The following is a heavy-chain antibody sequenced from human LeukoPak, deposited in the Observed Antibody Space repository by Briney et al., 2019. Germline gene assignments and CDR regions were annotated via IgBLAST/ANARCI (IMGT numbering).Heavy chain of an antibody. CDR1: GFTFSSYS. CDR2: ISSSSSYI. CDR3: ASRGETSGSSPFDY. Sequence: GSLRLSFAASGFTFSSYSMNWVRQAPGKGLEWVSSISSSSSYIYYADSVKGRFTISRDNAKNSLYLQMNSLRAEDTAVYYCASRGETSGSSPFDYWGQGTLVTVSS. J-gene: IGHJ4*02. V-gene: IGHV3-21*01. D-gene: IGHD1-26*01.